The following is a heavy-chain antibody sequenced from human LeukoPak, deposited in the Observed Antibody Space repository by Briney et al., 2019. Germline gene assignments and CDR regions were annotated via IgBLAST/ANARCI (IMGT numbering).Heavy chain of an antibody. D-gene: IGHD3-22*01. V-gene: IGHV1-2*06. J-gene: IGHJ4*02. CDR2: INPNSGGT. Sequence: ASVKVSCKASGYTFTGYYMHWVRQAPGQGLEWMGRINPNSGGTNYAQKFQGRVTMNRDTSISTAYMELSRLRSDDTAVYYCARSRDSSGYYTAYFDYWGQGTLVTVSS. CDR3: ARSRDSSGYYTAYFDY. CDR1: GYTFTGYY.